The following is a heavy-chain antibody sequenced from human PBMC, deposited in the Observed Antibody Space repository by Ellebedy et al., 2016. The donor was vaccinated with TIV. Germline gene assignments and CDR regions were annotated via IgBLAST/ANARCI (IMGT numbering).Heavy chain of an antibody. D-gene: IGHD1-26*01. Sequence: SVKVSXKASGGTFSRYGINWVRQAPGQGLEWMGGIVPIFGTTNYTQKFQGRVTMTRDTSTSTVYMELSSLRSDDTAVYYCARDPPRRSGTYADYWGQGTLVTVSS. CDR2: IVPIFGTT. CDR1: GGTFSRYG. V-gene: IGHV1-69*05. CDR3: ARDPPRRSGTYADY. J-gene: IGHJ4*02.